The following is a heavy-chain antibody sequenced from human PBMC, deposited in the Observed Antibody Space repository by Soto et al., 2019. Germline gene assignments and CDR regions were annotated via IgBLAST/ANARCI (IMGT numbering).Heavy chain of an antibody. D-gene: IGHD2-15*01. J-gene: IGHJ3*01. Sequence: EVQLVESGGGLVKPGGSPRLSCAASGFTFSDYSMLWVRQAPGKGLEWLAFIGNSNNPTFYADSVRGRFTISRDNPKNSVYLQMKSLREEDTAVYFCAREEGYCNGGPCYRGAFDFWGQGTIVTVSS. V-gene: IGHV3-21*02. CDR3: AREEGYCNGGPCYRGAFDF. CDR1: GFTFSDYS. CDR2: IGNSNNPT.